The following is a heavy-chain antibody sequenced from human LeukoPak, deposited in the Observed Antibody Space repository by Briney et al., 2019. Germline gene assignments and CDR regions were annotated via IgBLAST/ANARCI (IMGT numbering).Heavy chain of an antibody. CDR3: TKRTGRDSRDY. CDR2: LYTGGGT. CDR1: GFSVRTTF. J-gene: IGHJ4*02. V-gene: IGHV3-53*01. Sequence: GGSLRLSCVASGFSVRTTFMSWVRQAPGKGLQWVSVLYTGGGTDYADSVKGRFTISRDNSKNTLYLQMNSLRAEDTAVYYCTKRTGRDSRDYWGQGTLVTVSS. D-gene: IGHD3-22*01.